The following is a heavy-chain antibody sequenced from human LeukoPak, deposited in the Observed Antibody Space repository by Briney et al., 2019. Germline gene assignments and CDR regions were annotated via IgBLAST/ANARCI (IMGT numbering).Heavy chain of an antibody. V-gene: IGHV3-23*01. CDR3: AKGRITMVRGVIFFDY. CDR1: GFTFSSYA. D-gene: IGHD3-10*01. CDR2: ISGSGGST. Sequence: GGSLRLSCXAXGFTFSSYAMSWVRQAPGKGLEWVSAISGSGGSTYYADSVKGRFTISRDNSKNTLYLQMNSLRAEDTAVYYCAKGRITMVRGVIFFDYWGQGTLVTVSS. J-gene: IGHJ4*02.